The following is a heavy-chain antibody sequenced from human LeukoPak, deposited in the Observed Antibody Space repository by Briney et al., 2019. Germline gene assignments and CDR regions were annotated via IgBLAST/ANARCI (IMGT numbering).Heavy chain of an antibody. D-gene: IGHD6-6*01. CDR1: GFTLSSYW. J-gene: IGHJ5*02. CDR2: IKQDGSEK. V-gene: IGHV3-7*01. CDR3: AREIIAARPRWFDP. Sequence: GGSLRLSCAASGFTLSSYWMSWVRQAPGKGLEWVANIKQDGSEKYYVDSVKGRFTISRDNAKNSLYLQMNSLRAEDTAVYYCAREIIAARPRWFDPWGQGTLVTVSS.